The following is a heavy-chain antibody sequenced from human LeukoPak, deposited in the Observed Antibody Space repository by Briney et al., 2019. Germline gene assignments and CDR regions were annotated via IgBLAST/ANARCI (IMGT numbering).Heavy chain of an antibody. V-gene: IGHV3-13*01. CDR2: IGTASDT. Sequence: QAGGSLRLSCAASGFTFSSFDMHWVRQPTGQGLEWVSTIGTASDTYYPGSVEGRFTLSRDNAKNSLYLQMNSLTAGDTAVYYCARGPPRGKYYYMDVWGKGPRSPSP. J-gene: IGHJ6*03. D-gene: IGHD1-1*01. CDR1: GFTFSSFD. CDR3: ARGPPRGKYYYMDV.